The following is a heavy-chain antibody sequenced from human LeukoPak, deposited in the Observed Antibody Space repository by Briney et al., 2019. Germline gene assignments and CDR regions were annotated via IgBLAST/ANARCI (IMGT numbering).Heavy chain of an antibody. V-gene: IGHV3-21*01. J-gene: IGHJ4*02. Sequence: GGSLRLSCAASGFTFSSYSMNWVRQAPGKGLEWVSSISSSSSYIYYADSVKGRFTISRDNAKNSLYLQMNSLRAEDTAVYYCARVYGSSGYYRGFDYRGQGTLVTVSS. D-gene: IGHD3-22*01. CDR3: ARVYGSSGYYRGFDY. CDR1: GFTFSSYS. CDR2: ISSSSSYI.